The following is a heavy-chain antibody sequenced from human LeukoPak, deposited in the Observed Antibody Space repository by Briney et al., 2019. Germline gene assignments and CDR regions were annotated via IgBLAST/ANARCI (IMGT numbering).Heavy chain of an antibody. CDR1: SGSFSGHY. Sequence: SETLSLTCGVSSGSFSGHYWSWIRQPPGKGLEWIGQIDYRGSASYNPSLRSRVTISPDTSKSQFSLKLSSVTAADTAVYYCARHGGYDFDYWAQGTLVTVSS. CDR2: IDYRGSA. J-gene: IGHJ4*02. D-gene: IGHD2-2*01. V-gene: IGHV4-34*01. CDR3: ARHGGYDFDY.